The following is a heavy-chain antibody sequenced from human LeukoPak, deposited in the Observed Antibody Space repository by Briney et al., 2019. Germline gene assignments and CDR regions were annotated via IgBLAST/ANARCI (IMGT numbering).Heavy chain of an antibody. V-gene: IGHV4-59*01. CDR1: GGSISRDY. J-gene: IGHJ4*02. CDR3: ARDRPGGSSLDY. CDR2: IDYAGRT. Sequence: PSGTLCLTCTVSGGSISRDYWSWIRQPPGKGLEWIGYIDYAGRTNYNPSLKSRVTISVDTSKNQFSLKLSSVTAADTAVYYCARDRPGGSSLDYWGQGTLVTVSS. D-gene: IGHD6-13*01.